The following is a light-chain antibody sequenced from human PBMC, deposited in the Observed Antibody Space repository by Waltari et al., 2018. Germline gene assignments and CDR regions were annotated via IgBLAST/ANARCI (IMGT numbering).Light chain of an antibody. CDR1: ELGQKF. J-gene: IGLJ2*01. CDR3: QAWDSGTFV. V-gene: IGLV3-1*01. Sequence: SYELTQAPSVSVSPGQAASITCSGYELGQKFVSWYQHKPGQSPMLVIYQGYKRPSGIPERFSGSDSGNTATLTISATQPMDEADYYCQAWDSGTFVFGGGTKLTVL. CDR2: QGY.